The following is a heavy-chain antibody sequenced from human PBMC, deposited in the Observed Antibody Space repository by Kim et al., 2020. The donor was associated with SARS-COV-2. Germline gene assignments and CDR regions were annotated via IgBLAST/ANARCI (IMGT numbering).Heavy chain of an antibody. CDR3: ASLLTMKPV. CDR2: IYSGGST. J-gene: IGHJ4*02. D-gene: IGHD3-22*01. Sequence: GGSLRLSCAASGFTVSSNYMSWVRQAPGKGLEWVSVIYSGGSTFYADSVTGRFTISRDNVKNTLYLQMNSLRAEDTAVYYCASLLTMKPVWGQGTLVTVSS. V-gene: IGHV3-53*01. CDR1: GFTVSSNY.